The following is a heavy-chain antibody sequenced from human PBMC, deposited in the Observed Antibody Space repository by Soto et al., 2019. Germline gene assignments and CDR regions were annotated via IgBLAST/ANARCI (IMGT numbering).Heavy chain of an antibody. CDR3: AHMAYDFWNGYYWNYFDY. V-gene: IGHV2-5*02. D-gene: IGHD3-3*01. CDR2: IYWDDDK. J-gene: IGHJ4*02. CDR1: GFSLSTSGVG. Sequence: QITLKESGPTLVEPTQTLTLTCTFSGFSLSTSGVGVGWIRQPPGKALEWLALIYWDDDKRYSPSLRSRLTITMNPSKNQVVLTMTNMDPVDTATYYCAHMAYDFWNGYYWNYFDYWGPGTLVTVSS.